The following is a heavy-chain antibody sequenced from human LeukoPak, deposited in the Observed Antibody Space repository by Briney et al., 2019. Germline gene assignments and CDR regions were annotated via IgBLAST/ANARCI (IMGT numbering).Heavy chain of an antibody. D-gene: IGHD2-2*01. Sequence: PGGSLRLSCAASGFTFSSYWMSWVRKAPGKGMEWVSSISSSSSYIYYADSVKGRFTISRDNAKNSLYLQMNSLRAEDTAVYYCARSWVRVVVPPAGAPGIDHWGQGTLVTVSS. CDR2: ISSSSSYI. J-gene: IGHJ4*02. V-gene: IGHV3-21*01. CDR1: GFTFSSYW. CDR3: ARSWVRVVVPPAGAPGIDH.